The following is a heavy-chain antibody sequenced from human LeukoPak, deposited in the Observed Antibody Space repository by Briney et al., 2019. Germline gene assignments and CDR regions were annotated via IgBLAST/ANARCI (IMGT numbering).Heavy chain of an antibody. Sequence: GGSLRLSCAASGFTFSSYWMSWVRQAPGKGLEWVANIKQDGSEKYYVDSVKGRFTISRENAKNSLYLQMNTLRAEDTAVYYCARALRYFDWLLYYFDYWGQGTLVTVSS. V-gene: IGHV3-7*01. J-gene: IGHJ4*02. CDR2: IKQDGSEK. D-gene: IGHD3-9*01. CDR1: GFTFSSYW. CDR3: ARALRYFDWLLYYFDY.